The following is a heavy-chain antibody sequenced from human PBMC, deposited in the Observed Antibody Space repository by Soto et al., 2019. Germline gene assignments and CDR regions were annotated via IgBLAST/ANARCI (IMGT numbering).Heavy chain of an antibody. CDR2: IIPIFGTA. Sequence: SVKVSCKASGGTFSSYAISWVRQAPGQGLEWMGGIIPIFGTANYAQKFQGRVTITADESTSTAYMELSSLRSEDTAVYYCAGDSYYYDSSGYRRPEDYYYYGMDVWGQGTTVTVSS. D-gene: IGHD3-22*01. J-gene: IGHJ6*02. V-gene: IGHV1-69*13. CDR3: AGDSYYYDSSGYRRPEDYYYYGMDV. CDR1: GGTFSSYA.